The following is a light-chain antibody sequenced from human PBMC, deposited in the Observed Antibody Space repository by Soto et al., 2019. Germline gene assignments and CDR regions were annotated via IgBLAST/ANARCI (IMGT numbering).Light chain of an antibody. V-gene: IGKV3-20*01. Sequence: IVLTQSPATLSLSPGERAILYCRASQTVDSNYLTWYQQKPGQTPRLLIYDASSRATGIPDRFSGSGSGTDFTLTISRLEPEDFAVYYCQQYNVWPLTFGGGTKVEIE. CDR1: QTVDSNY. CDR3: QQYNVWPLT. J-gene: IGKJ4*01. CDR2: DAS.